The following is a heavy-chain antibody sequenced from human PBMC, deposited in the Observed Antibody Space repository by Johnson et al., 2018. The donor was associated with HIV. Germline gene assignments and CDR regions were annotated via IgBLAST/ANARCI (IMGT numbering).Heavy chain of an antibody. D-gene: IGHD3-10*01. CDR1: GFTLSHYG. CDR3: ARENGGGAFDI. Sequence: VQLVESGGGLVQPGGSLKLSCAASGFTLSHYGMHWVRQAPGKGLEWVSVLFSDGTTYYADSVKGRFTISRENAKNSLYLQMNSLRAGDTAVYYCARENGGGAFDIWGQGTMVTVSS. J-gene: IGHJ3*02. V-gene: IGHV3-66*01. CDR2: LFSDGTT.